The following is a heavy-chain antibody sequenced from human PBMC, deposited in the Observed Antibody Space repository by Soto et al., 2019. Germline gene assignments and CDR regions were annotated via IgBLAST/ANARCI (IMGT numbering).Heavy chain of an antibody. V-gene: IGHV4-34*01. Sequence: QVQLQQWGAGLLKPSETLSLTCAVYGGSFTGYYWTWIRQTPGKGLEWIGEINYRGSSYYNPSLESRISMARDTSKNQFSLKLRSVTAADTAVYFCVRGQPHRITIFEVVIRSYDYGMDVWGQGTTVTVSS. J-gene: IGHJ6*02. D-gene: IGHD3-3*02. CDR1: GGSFTGYY. CDR2: INYRGSS. CDR3: VRGQPHRITIFEVVIRSYDYGMDV.